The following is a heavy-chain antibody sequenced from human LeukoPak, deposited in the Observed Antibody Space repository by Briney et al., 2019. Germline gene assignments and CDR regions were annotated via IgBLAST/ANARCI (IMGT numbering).Heavy chain of an antibody. V-gene: IGHV1-2*02. CDR1: GYTFTFFY. CDR3: ARANAYDNSGYFPEFRY. D-gene: IGHD3-22*01. Sequence: ASLTVSCKASGYTFTFFYIHWLRQVPGQAFEWVGWSDPKTGATKYEHFQGRVTMTSDTSTRTAYSELSGLKSDDRAIYYCARANAYDNSGYFPEFRYWGQGTLVTVSS. J-gene: IGHJ4*02. CDR2: SDPKTGAT.